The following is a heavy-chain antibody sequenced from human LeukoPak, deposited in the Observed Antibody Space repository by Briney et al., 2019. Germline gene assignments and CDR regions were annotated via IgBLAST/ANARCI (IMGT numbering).Heavy chain of an antibody. V-gene: IGHV1-2*02. J-gene: IGHJ3*02. CDR1: GYTFTGYY. CDR2: INPNSGGT. Sequence: ASVKVSCKASGYTFTGYYMHWVRQAPGQGLEWMGWINPNSGGTNYAQKFQGRVTMTRDTSISTAYMELSRLRSDDTAVYYCAREARDRPLLPHAFDIWGQGTMVTVSS. D-gene: IGHD3-22*01. CDR3: AREARDRPLLPHAFDI.